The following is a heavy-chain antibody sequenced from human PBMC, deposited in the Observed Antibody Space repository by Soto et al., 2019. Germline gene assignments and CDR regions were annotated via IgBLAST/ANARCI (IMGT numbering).Heavy chain of an antibody. D-gene: IGHD3-22*01. CDR3: ARFPGLGYDSSGYRYYFQH. J-gene: IGHJ1*01. CDR2: IIPIFGTA. Sequence: ASVKVSCKASGGTFSSYAISWVRQAPGQGLEWMGGIIPIFGTANYAQKFQGRVTITADESTSTAYMELSSLRSEDTAVYYCARFPGLGYDSSGYRYYFQHWGQGTLVTVSS. CDR1: GGTFSSYA. V-gene: IGHV1-69*13.